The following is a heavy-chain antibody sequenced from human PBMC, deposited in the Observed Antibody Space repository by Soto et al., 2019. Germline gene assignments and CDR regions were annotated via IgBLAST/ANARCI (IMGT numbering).Heavy chain of an antibody. CDR1: GYTFSTYA. CDR2: LNGGTGQT. CDR3: ARGKGMEENYYYYGMDI. J-gene: IGHJ6*02. V-gene: IGHV1-3*01. Sequence: GASVKVSCKASGYTFSTYAIHWVRQAPGQSLEWMGWLNGGTGQTRYSQRFQGRVTITRDTSASTAYMEVSSLRPEDTAVYYCARGKGMEENYYYYGMDIWGQGTTVTVSS. D-gene: IGHD1-1*01.